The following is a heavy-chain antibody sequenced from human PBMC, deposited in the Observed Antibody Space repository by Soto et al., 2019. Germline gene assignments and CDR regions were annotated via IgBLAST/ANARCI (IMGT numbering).Heavy chain of an antibody. D-gene: IGHD2-2*02. CDR1: GGSFSGYY. CDR2: INHSGST. J-gene: IGHJ6*02. V-gene: IGHV4-34*01. CDR3: ARRGYCSSTSCYTRAYYYYYGMDV. Sequence: SETLSLTCAVYGGSFSGYYWSWIRQPPGKGLEWIGEINHSGSTNYNPSLKSRVTISVDTSKNQFSLKLSSVTAADTAVYYCARRGYCSSTSCYTRAYYYYYGMDVWGQGTTVT.